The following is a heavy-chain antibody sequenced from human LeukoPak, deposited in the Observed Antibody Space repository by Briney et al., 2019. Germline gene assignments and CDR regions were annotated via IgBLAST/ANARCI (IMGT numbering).Heavy chain of an antibody. J-gene: IGHJ4*02. CDR2: IYYSGST. CDR1: GGSISSSSYY. D-gene: IGHD4-11*01. V-gene: IGHV4-39*07. Sequence: PSETLSLTCSASGGSISSSSYYWGWIRQPPGKGLEWIGSIYYSGSTYYNPSLKSRVTISIDTSKNQFSLKLSSVTAADTAVYYCARVVPIDGSNYVGDYWGQGTLVTVSS. CDR3: ARVVPIDGSNYVGDY.